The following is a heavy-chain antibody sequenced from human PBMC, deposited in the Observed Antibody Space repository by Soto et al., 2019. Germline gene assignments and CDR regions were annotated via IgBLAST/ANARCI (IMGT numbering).Heavy chain of an antibody. CDR2: INSDGSST. Sequence: GSLRLSCAASGFPFSWYWMHWVRQAPGKVLVWVSRINSDGSSTSYADSVKGRFTISRDNAKNTLYLQMNSLRAEDTAVYYCTTPYYYGSGDTTFDYWGQGTLVTVSS. J-gene: IGHJ4*02. CDR1: GFPFSWYW. D-gene: IGHD3-10*01. V-gene: IGHV3-74*01. CDR3: TTPYYYGSGDTTFDY.